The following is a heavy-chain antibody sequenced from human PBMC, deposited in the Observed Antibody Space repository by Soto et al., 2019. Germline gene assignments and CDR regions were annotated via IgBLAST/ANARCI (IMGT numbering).Heavy chain of an antibody. CDR3: AASDVVSNYYYYGMDV. CDR2: IVVGSGNT. V-gene: IGHV1-58*01. CDR1: GFTFTSSA. D-gene: IGHD3-22*01. J-gene: IGHJ6*02. Sequence: SVKVSCKASGFTFTSSAVQWVRQARGQRLEWIGWIVVGSGNTNYAQKFQERVTITRDMSTSTAYMELSSLRSEDTAVYYCAASDVVSNYYYYGMDVWGQGTTVTVSS.